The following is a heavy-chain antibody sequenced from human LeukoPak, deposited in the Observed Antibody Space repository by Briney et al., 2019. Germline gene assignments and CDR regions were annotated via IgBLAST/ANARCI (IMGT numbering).Heavy chain of an antibody. CDR3: ARVRFGELSWFDP. CDR1: GYTFTSYY. J-gene: IGHJ5*02. Sequence: ASVKVSCKASGYTFTSYYMHWVRQAPGQGLEWMGIINPSGGSTSYAQKFQGRVTMTRDTSTSTVYMELSSLRSDDTAVYYCARVRFGELSWFDPWGQGTLVTVSS. CDR2: INPSGGST. V-gene: IGHV1-46*01. D-gene: IGHD3-10*01.